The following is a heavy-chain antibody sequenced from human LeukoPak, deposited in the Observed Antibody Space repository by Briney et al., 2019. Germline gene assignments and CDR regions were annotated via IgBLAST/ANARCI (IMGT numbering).Heavy chain of an antibody. D-gene: IGHD3-10*01. V-gene: IGHV3-21*01. Sequence: VGALRLSCAASGFTFSRDIMNWVRQAPGKGLEWVSSICSSGNIIYYADSVRGRFTISTDNAKNSLYLQMNSLRAEDTAVFYCARADYYDSGSFYPLNFWGQGTLVTVSP. J-gene: IGHJ4*02. CDR2: ICSSGNII. CDR3: ARADYYDSGSFYPLNF. CDR1: GFTFSRDI.